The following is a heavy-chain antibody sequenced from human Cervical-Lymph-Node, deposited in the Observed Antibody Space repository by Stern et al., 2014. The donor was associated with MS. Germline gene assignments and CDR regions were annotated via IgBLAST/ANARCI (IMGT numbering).Heavy chain of an antibody. Sequence: VQLLESGPGLVKPSETLSLTCTVSGGSINSYYWSWIRQPPGKGLEWIGNIYYNGSINYNPSLNSRVTISVDTPKNQFSLKLSSVTAADTAVYYCARDLPDYSKSNYGMDVWGQGTTVTV. J-gene: IGHJ6*02. V-gene: IGHV4-59*01. CDR3: ARDLPDYSKSNYGMDV. D-gene: IGHD4-11*01. CDR1: GGSINSYY. CDR2: IYYNGSI.